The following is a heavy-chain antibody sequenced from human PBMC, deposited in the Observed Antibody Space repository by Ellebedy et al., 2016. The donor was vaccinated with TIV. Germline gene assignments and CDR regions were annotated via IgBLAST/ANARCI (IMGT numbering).Heavy chain of an antibody. V-gene: IGHV3-15*01. CDR1: GLTFSDTW. CDR3: TTGGA. CDR2: IKSKTDGGTA. D-gene: IGHD1-26*01. Sequence: GESLKISCVVSGLTFSDTWMSWARQAPGKGLEWVARIKSKTDGGTADYSASVKGRFTISRDDSEEKLFLQLNSLKVEDTAVYYCTTGGAWGQGTLVTVSS. J-gene: IGHJ4*02.